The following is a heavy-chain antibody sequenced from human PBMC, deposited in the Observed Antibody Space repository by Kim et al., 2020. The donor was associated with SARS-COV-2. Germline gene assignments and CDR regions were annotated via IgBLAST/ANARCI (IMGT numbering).Heavy chain of an antibody. Sequence: GGSLRLSCAASGFTFSNYWMSWVRQAPGKGLEWVAHIKEDGSDKYYVDSVEGRFTISRDNAKNSLYLQLVSLRVEDTAVYYCASPSRCRPVSSWGQGILVTVSS. CDR3: ASPSRCRPVSS. V-gene: IGHV3-7*01. CDR1: GFTFSNYW. J-gene: IGHJ5*02. D-gene: IGHD6-13*01. CDR2: IKEDGSDK.